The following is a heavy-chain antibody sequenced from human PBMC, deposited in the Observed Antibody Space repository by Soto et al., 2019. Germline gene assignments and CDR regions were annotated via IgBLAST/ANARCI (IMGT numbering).Heavy chain of an antibody. J-gene: IGHJ4*02. V-gene: IGHV1-8*01. Sequence: QVQLVQSGAEVKKPGASVKVSCKASGYTFTSYAINWVRPATVQGLEWMGWMNPNSGNTGYAQKFQGRVTMTGNSAIRTAYIELSSLRSEDTAVYYCATGHESSRSDFDYWGQGTLVTVSS. CDR2: MNPNSGNT. CDR1: GYTFTSYA. D-gene: IGHD2-15*01. CDR3: ATGHESSRSDFDY.